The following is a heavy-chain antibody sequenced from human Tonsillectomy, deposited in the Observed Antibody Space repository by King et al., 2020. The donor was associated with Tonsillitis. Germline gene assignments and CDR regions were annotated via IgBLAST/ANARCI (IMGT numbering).Heavy chain of an antibody. CDR2: ISSDGGNK. CDR1: GFTFSDYA. J-gene: IGHJ6*03. D-gene: IGHD2-8*02. V-gene: IGHV3-64D*06. CDR3: VNGCLYCTVVVCRYYYYYLDV. Sequence: VQLVESGGGLVQPGGALRLSCSASGFTFSDYAMHWVRQAPGKGLEYVSAISSDGGNKYYADYVKGRFTISRDNSKNTLYIQMNSLRAEDTAVYYCVNGCLYCTVVVCRYYYYYLDVWGKGTTVTASS.